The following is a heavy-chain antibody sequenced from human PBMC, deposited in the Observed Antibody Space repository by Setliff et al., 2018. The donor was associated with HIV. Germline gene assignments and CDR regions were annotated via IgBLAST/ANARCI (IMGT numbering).Heavy chain of an antibody. CDR3: ARQQHSSDLKIWNY. Sequence: LSLTCTVSGGSISGSNYYWGWIRQPPGKGLEWVGSTYYSGSTYYSPSLKSRVTISVDTSKNQFSLTLTSVTAADTAVYYCARQQHSSDLKIWNYWGQGTLVTVSS. J-gene: IGHJ4*02. CDR2: TYYSGST. CDR1: GGSISGSNYY. V-gene: IGHV4-39*01. D-gene: IGHD6-19*01.